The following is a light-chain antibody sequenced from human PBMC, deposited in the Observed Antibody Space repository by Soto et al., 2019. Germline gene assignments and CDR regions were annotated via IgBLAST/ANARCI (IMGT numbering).Light chain of an antibody. V-gene: IGLV2-23*02. CDR3: CSYAGV. Sequence: QSVLTQPASVSGSPGQSITISCTGTSSDVGSYNLVSWYQQHPGKAPKLMIYEVSKRRSGVSNRFSGSKSGNTASLTISGLQAEDESDYYCCSYAGVFGGGTKVTVL. CDR1: SSDVGSYNL. J-gene: IGLJ3*02. CDR2: EVS.